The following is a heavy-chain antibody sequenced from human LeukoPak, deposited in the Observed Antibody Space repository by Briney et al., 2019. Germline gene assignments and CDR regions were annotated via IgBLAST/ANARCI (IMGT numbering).Heavy chain of an antibody. Sequence: GGSLRLSCAASEFTLSNYCISWVRQAPGKGLEWVSAISGSGGSTYYADSVKGRFTISRDNSKNTLYLQMNSLRAEDTAVYYCAKDPFGDATWGQGTLVTVSS. V-gene: IGHV3-23*01. J-gene: IGHJ4*02. D-gene: IGHD3-10*01. CDR1: EFTLSNYC. CDR2: ISGSGGST. CDR3: AKDPFGDAT.